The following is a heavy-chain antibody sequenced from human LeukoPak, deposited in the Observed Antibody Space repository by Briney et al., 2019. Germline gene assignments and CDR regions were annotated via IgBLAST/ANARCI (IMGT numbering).Heavy chain of an antibody. CDR1: GGSFSGYY. CDR2: IYYSGST. Sequence: SETLSLTCAVYGGSFSGYYWSWIRQPPGKGLEWIGYIYYSGSTNYNPSLKSRVTISVDTSKNQFSLKLSSVTAADTAVYYCARDGYSSGLDVWGQGTTVTVSS. CDR3: ARDGYSSGLDV. D-gene: IGHD6-19*01. V-gene: IGHV4-59*12. J-gene: IGHJ6*02.